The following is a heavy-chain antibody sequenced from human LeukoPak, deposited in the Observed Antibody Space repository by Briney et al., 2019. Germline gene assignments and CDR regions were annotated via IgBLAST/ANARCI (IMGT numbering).Heavy chain of an antibody. CDR3: ARVMGIAAAGTVQYYFDY. D-gene: IGHD6-13*01. J-gene: IGHJ4*02. V-gene: IGHV1-69*05. Sequence: SVKVSCEASGGTFSSYAISWVRQAPGQGFEWMGRIIPIFGTANYAQKFQGRVTITTDESTSTAYMELSSLRSEDTAVYYCARVMGIAAAGTVQYYFDYWGQGTLVTVSS. CDR1: GGTFSSYA. CDR2: IIPIFGTA.